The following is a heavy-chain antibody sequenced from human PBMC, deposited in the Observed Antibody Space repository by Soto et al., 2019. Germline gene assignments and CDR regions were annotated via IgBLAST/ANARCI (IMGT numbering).Heavy chain of an antibody. CDR2: INHSGST. J-gene: IGHJ6*02. CDR3: ARGRYASRGSQPAKVYYYYGMDV. Sequence: QVQLQQWGAGLLKPSETLSLTCAVYGGSFSGYYWSWIRQPPGKGLEWIGEINHSGSTNYNPSLKSRVTISVDPSKNQFSLKLSSVTAADTAVYYCARGRYASRGSQPAKVYYYYGMDVWGQGTTVTVSS. CDR1: GGSFSGYY. V-gene: IGHV4-34*01. D-gene: IGHD3-16*01.